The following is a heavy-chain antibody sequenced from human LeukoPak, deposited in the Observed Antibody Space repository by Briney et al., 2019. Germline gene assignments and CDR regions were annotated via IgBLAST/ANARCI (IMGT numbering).Heavy chain of an antibody. V-gene: IGHV4-4*07. CDR2: TYIDGNT. Sequence: SETLSLTCSVSGASINNYYWSWIRQPAGKGLEWIGRTYIDGNTYYTPSLKSRVTISLDKSRNEVSLKLTSVTAADTAVYYCATDFWSGHDWWGQGILVTVSS. CDR1: GASINNYY. D-gene: IGHD3-3*01. J-gene: IGHJ4*02. CDR3: ATDFWSGHDW.